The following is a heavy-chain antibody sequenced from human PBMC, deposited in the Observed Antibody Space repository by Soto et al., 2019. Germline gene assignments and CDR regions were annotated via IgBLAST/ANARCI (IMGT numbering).Heavy chain of an antibody. D-gene: IGHD3-10*01. CDR3: ARALGSPNRNFDP. CDR1: GSTFTNYA. CDR2: INAGNGNT. J-gene: IGHJ5*02. Sequence: QVQLVQSGAEERKPGASVKVSCKASGSTFTNYAIHWVRQAPGQRLEWMAWINAGNGNTKYSQKFQGRVTLTSDTSASTAYMELSSLRSEDTAVYYCARALGSPNRNFDPWGQGTLVTVSS. V-gene: IGHV1-3*05.